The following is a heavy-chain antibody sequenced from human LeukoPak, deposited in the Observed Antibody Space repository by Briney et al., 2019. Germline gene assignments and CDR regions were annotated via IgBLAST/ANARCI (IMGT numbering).Heavy chain of an antibody. CDR2: IIPIFGTA. D-gene: IGHD3-22*01. CDR1: GGTFSSYA. CDR3: ARLGPDYYDSSGYFFLDY. V-gene: IGHV1-69*13. Sequence: ASVKVSCKASGGTFSSYAISWVRQAPGQGLEWMGGIIPIFGTANYAQKFQGRVTIPADESTSTAYMELSSLRSEDTAVYYCARLGPDYYDSSGYFFLDYWGQGTLVTVSS. J-gene: IGHJ4*02.